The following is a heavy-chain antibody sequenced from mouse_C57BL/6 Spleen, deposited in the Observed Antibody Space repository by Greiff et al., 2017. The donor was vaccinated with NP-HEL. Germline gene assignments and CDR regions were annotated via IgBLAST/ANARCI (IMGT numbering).Heavy chain of an antibody. CDR3: ARYCYGSTSYYFDY. Sequence: EVHLVESGGGLVQPGGSLSLSCAASGFTFTDYYMSWVRQPPGKALEWLGFIRNKANGYTTEYSASVKGRFTISRDNSQSILYLQMNALRAEDSATYYCARYCYGSTSYYFDYWGQGTTLTVSS. CDR1: GFTFTDYY. D-gene: IGHD1-1*01. J-gene: IGHJ2*01. CDR2: IRNKANGYTT. V-gene: IGHV7-3*01.